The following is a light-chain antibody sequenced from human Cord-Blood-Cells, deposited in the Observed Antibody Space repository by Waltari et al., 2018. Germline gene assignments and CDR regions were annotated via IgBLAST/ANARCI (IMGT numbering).Light chain of an antibody. CDR2: AAS. V-gene: IGKV1-39*01. Sequence: DIQLTQTPSSLSESVGDRVTITCRASQSISSYLNLYQQKPGKAPKLLIYAASSLQSGVPSRFSGSGSGTDFTLTISSLQPEDFATYYCQQSYSTPYTFGQGTKLEIK. J-gene: IGKJ2*01. CDR3: QQSYSTPYT. CDR1: QSISSY.